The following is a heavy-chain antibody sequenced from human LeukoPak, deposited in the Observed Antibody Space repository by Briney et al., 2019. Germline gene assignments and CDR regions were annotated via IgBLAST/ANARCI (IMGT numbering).Heavy chain of an antibody. V-gene: IGHV4-34*01. D-gene: IGHD3-3*01. CDR2: INHSGST. J-gene: IGHJ6*02. CDR1: GGSFSGYY. CDR3: ARSNYDFWSGYAHYYYGMDV. Sequence: SETLSLTCAVYGGSFSGYYWSWIRQPPGKGLEWIGEINHSGSTNYNPSLKSRVTISVDTSKNQFSLKLSSVTAADTAVYYCARSNYDFWSGYAHYYYGMDVWGQGTTVTVSS.